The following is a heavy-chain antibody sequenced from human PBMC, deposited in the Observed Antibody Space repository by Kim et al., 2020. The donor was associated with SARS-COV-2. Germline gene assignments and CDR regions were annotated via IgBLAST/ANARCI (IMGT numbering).Heavy chain of an antibody. CDR3: ARDARYYDSSGYYYELDY. CDR1: GFTFSSYA. V-gene: IGHV3-30*04. CDR2: ISYDGSNK. Sequence: GGSLRHSCAASGFTFSSYAMHWVRQAPGKGLEWVAVISYDGSNKYYADSVKGRFTISRDNSKNTLYLQMNSLRAEDTAVYYCARDARYYDSSGYYYELDYWGQGTLVTVSS. D-gene: IGHD3-22*01. J-gene: IGHJ4*02.